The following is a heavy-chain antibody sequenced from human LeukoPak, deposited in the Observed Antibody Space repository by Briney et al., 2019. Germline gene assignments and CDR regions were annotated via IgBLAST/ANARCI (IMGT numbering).Heavy chain of an antibody. D-gene: IGHD4-17*01. CDR1: GFDFTRDW. J-gene: IGHJ4*02. V-gene: IGHV5-51*01. CDR2: IFPDDSDT. Sequence: GESLKISCRFSGFDFTRDWIGWVRLMPGKGLEWMGIIFPDDSDTRYSPSFQGQVTLSADKSISTAYLQWSSLKASDTAIYYCARREPTTVTAFDYWGQGTLVTVSS. CDR3: ARREPTTVTAFDY.